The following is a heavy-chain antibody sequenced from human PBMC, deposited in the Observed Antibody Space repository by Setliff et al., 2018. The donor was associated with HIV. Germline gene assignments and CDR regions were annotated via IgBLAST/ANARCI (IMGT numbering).Heavy chain of an antibody. CDR1: GGSISSSSYY. CDR2: IYYSGST. D-gene: IGHD2-8*01. V-gene: IGHV4-39*07. J-gene: IGHJ4*02. CDR3: ARDLMAPDRYFDY. Sequence: LSLTCTVSGGSISSSSYYWGWIRQPPGKGLEWIGSIYYSGSTYYNPSLKSRVTISVDTSKNQFSLKLSSVTAADTAVYYCARDLMAPDRYFDYWGQGTLVTVSS.